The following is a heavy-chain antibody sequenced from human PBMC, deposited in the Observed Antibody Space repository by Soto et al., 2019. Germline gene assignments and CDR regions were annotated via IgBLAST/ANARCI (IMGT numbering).Heavy chain of an antibody. D-gene: IGHD3-16*01. CDR1: GGTFSSYA. Sequence: ASVKVSCKASGGTFSSYAISWVRQAPGQGLEWMGGIIPIFGTANYAQKFQDRVTITADESTNTAYMELSSLTSGDTAIYYCARGGGPYVWFNEFWGQGTLVTVSS. CDR2: IIPIFGTA. J-gene: IGHJ4*02. V-gene: IGHV1-69*13. CDR3: ARGGGPYVWFNEF.